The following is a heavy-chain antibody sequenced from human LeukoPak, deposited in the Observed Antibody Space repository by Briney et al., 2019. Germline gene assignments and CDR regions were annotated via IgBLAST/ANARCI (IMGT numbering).Heavy chain of an antibody. Sequence: SLRLSCAASGFTFGDYAMHWVRQAPGKGLEWVSGISWNSGSIGYADSVKGRFTISRDNAKNSLYLQMNSLRAEDMALYYCAKAQGGSGWYGPNWYFDLWGRGTLVTVSS. D-gene: IGHD6-19*01. CDR3: AKAQGGSGWYGPNWYFDL. V-gene: IGHV3-9*03. CDR2: ISWNSGSI. CDR1: GFTFGDYA. J-gene: IGHJ2*01.